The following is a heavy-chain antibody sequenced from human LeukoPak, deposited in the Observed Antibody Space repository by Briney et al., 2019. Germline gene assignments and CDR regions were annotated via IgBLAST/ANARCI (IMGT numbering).Heavy chain of an antibody. Sequence: PGGSLRLSCEAAGFSFRDYPMGWVRRASGKRLEWVSGISAGADVIFYADPVKVRFTISRDNSKNTLYLQMNSLRAEDSAEYYCAKSLLTTATGTGRAFDIWGQGTMVTVSA. J-gene: IGHJ3*02. CDR2: ISAGADVI. CDR3: AKSLLTTATGTGRAFDI. D-gene: IGHD1-1*01. V-gene: IGHV3-23*01. CDR1: GFSFRDYP.